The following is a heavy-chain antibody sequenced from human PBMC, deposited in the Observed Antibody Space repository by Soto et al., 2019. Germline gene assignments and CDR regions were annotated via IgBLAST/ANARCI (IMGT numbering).Heavy chain of an antibody. Sequence: QVQLVESGGGVVQPGRSLRLSCAASGFTFSSYGMHWVRQAPGKGLEWVAVIWYDGSNKYYADSVKGRFTISRDNSKNTLYLQMNSLRAEDTAVYYCAREGKDIVPTIRPYYFDYWGQGTLVTVSS. CDR2: IWYDGSNK. J-gene: IGHJ4*02. V-gene: IGHV3-33*01. D-gene: IGHD5-12*01. CDR1: GFTFSSYG. CDR3: AREGKDIVPTIRPYYFDY.